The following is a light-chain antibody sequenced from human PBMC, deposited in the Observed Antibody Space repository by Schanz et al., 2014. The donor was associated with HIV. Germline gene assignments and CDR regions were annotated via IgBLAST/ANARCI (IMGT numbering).Light chain of an antibody. CDR1: SGSVSPSHY. V-gene: IGLV8-61*01. CDR2: STN. Sequence: QTVVTQEPSFSVSPGGTVTLTCGLSSGSVSPSHYPSWYQQTPGQPPRTFIYSTNFRSSGVPDRFSGSILGNKAALTITGAQADDESDYHCVLYMSSGTYVLGTGTKLTVL. CDR3: VLYMSSGTYV. J-gene: IGLJ1*01.